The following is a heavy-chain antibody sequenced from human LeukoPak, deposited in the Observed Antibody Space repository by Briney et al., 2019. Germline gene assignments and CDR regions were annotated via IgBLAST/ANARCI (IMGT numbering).Heavy chain of an antibody. D-gene: IGHD1-14*01. Sequence: GGSLRLTCAASGFTFDAYGMTWVRQAPRKGLEWVSAINWNGGTTGYADSAKGRFTISRDNAKNSLYLQMNSLRAEDTAVYYCARVYRRYFDYWGQGTLVTVSS. CDR2: INWNGGTT. J-gene: IGHJ4*02. CDR3: ARVYRRYFDY. CDR1: GFTFDAYG. V-gene: IGHV3-20*04.